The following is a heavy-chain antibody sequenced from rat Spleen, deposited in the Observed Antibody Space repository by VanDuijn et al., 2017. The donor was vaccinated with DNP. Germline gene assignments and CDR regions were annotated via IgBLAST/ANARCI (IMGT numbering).Heavy chain of an antibody. CDR3: ARGLNYGGYIYSWYFDF. Sequence: VQLQESGPGLVKPSQSLSLTCSVTGYSITSNYWAWIRKFPGNKMEWMGYISYSGSTGYNPSLKSRISITRDTSKNQFFLQLNSVTTEDTATYYCARGLNYGGYIYSWYFDFWGPGTMVTVSS. J-gene: IGHJ1*01. D-gene: IGHD1-11*01. CDR2: ISYSGST. V-gene: IGHV3-1*01. CDR1: GYSITSNY.